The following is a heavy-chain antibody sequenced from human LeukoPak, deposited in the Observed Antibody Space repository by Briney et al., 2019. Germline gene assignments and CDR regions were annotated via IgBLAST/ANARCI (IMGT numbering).Heavy chain of an antibody. V-gene: IGHV4-59*12. CDR2: IYYSGST. CDR1: GGSISSYY. CDR3: ARGLKAVTIFGVVITHWFDP. J-gene: IGHJ5*02. Sequence: SETLSLTCTVSGGSISSYYWSWIRQPPGKGLEWIGYIYYSGSTNYNPSLKSRVTISVDTSKNQFSLKLSSVTAADTAVYYCARGLKAVTIFGVVITHWFDPWGQGTLVTVSS. D-gene: IGHD3-3*01.